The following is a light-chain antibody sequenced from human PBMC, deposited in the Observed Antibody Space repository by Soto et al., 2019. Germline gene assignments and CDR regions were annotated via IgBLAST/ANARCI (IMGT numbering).Light chain of an antibody. CDR3: SSYTSSNTYV. CDR2: DVS. CDR1: SSDVGGYNL. J-gene: IGLJ1*01. Sequence: QSALTQPASVSGSPRQSITISCTGTSSDVGGYNLVSWYQQHPGKAPKLMIYDVSNRPSGVSNRFSGSKSGNTASLTISGLQAEDEADYYCSSYTSSNTYVFGTGTKLTVL. V-gene: IGLV2-14*01.